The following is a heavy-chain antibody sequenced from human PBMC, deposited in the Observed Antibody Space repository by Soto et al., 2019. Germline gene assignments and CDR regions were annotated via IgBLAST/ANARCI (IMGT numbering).Heavy chain of an antibody. CDR2: ISGSGGST. CDR3: AKAPVVVIEGEDYFDY. D-gene: IGHD3-22*01. V-gene: IGHV3-23*01. Sequence: HPGGSLRLSCAASGFTFSSYAMSWVRQAPGKGLEWVSAISGSGGSTYYADSVKGRFTISRDNSKNTLYLQMNSLRAEDTAVYYCAKAPVVVIEGEDYFDYWGQGTLVTVSS. CDR1: GFTFSSYA. J-gene: IGHJ4*02.